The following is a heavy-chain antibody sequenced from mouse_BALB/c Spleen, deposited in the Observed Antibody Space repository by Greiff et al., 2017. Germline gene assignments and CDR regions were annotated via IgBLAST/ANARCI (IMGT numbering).Heavy chain of an antibody. CDR1: GYTFTSYW. Sequence: DLVKPGASVKLSCKASGYTFTSYWINWIKQRPGQGLEWIGRIAPGSGSTYYNEMFKGKATLTVDTSSSTAYIQLSSLSSGDSAVYFCAGGVGDYGSSISYYFDYWGEGATLTVSA. V-gene: IGHV1S41*01. CDR2: IAPGSGST. D-gene: IGHD1-1*01. CDR3: AGGVGDYGSSISYYFDY. J-gene: IGHJ2*01.